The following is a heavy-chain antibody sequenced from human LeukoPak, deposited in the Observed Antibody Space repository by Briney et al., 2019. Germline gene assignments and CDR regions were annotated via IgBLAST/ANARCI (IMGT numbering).Heavy chain of an antibody. CDR2: IHSDGGTT. Sequence: GGSLRLSCAASGFTFSDYWIHWVRHAPGKGLVWVSLIHSDGGTTNYADSVKGRFTMSRDNAKNMVYLQMNSLRVEDTAVYYCARDIYSIAEWGQGTLVTVS. D-gene: IGHD3-3*02. CDR3: ARDIYSIAE. CDR1: GFTFSDYW. V-gene: IGHV3-74*01. J-gene: IGHJ4*02.